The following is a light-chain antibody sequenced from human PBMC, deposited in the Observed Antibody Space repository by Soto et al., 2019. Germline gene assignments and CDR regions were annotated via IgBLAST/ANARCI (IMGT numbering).Light chain of an antibody. V-gene: IGKV4-1*01. J-gene: IGKJ3*01. CDR2: WAS. Sequence: DIVMTQSPDSLAVSLGERATINCKSSQSVLYSSNSKNYLAWYQQKPGQPPKLLIYWASTRESGVPDRFSGSGSGTDFTLAISSLQAEDVAVYYCQQYYSTPPTFSPGTKVDI. CDR1: QSVLYSSNSKNY. CDR3: QQYYSTPPT.